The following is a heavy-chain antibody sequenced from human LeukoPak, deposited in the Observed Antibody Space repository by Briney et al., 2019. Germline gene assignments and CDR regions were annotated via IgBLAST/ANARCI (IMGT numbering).Heavy chain of an antibody. CDR3: ARDPVSDRSFDY. CDR2: IKQDGSEK. CDR1: GFTVSSNW. Sequence: GGSLRLSCAASGFTVSSNWMSWVRQAPGKGLEWVANIKQDGSEKYYVDSVKGRFTISRDNAKNSLYLQMNSLRAEDTAVYYCARDPVSDRSFDYWGQGTLVTVSS. J-gene: IGHJ4*02. D-gene: IGHD2-8*01. V-gene: IGHV3-7*01.